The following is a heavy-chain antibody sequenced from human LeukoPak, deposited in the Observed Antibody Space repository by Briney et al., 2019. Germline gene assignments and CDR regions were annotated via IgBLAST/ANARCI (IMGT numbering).Heavy chain of an antibody. Sequence: SETLSLTCTVSGGSISSSSYYWGWVRQSPGKGLESIGCIYYSGTTYYSPSLESRVTVSVDTSKNQFSLKLKFVTAADTAVYYCARVLRGYYFDYWGQGSLVTVSS. V-gene: IGHV4-39*07. D-gene: IGHD3-22*01. CDR3: ARVLRGYYFDY. CDR1: GGSISSSSYY. CDR2: IYYSGTT. J-gene: IGHJ4*02.